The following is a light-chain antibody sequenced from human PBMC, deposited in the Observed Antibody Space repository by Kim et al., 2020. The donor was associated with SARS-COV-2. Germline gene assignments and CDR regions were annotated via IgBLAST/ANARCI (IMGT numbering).Light chain of an antibody. Sequence: GQSVTISCTRTSSDVGGFDYVSWYQHHPGNAPKLMIYDVIKRPSGVPDRFSGSKSGNTASLTVSGLQSEDEADYYCSSYAGNNNLVFGGGTQLTVL. J-gene: IGLJ2*01. CDR3: SSYAGNNNLV. CDR1: SSDVGGFDY. V-gene: IGLV2-8*01. CDR2: DVI.